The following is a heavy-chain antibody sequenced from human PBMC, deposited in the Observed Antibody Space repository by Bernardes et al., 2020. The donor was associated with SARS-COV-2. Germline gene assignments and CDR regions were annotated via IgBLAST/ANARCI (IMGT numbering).Heavy chain of an antibody. CDR3: ARDMGAAAPYYYYGMDV. D-gene: IGHD6-13*01. CDR1: GGSISSGSYY. CDR2: IYTSGST. J-gene: IGHJ6*02. V-gene: IGHV4-61*02. Sequence: SETLSLTCTVSGGSISSGSYYWSWLRQPAGKGLEWIGRIYTSGSTNYNPSLKSRVTISVDTSKNQFSLKLSSVTAADTAVYYCARDMGAAAPYYYYGMDVWGQGTTVTVSS.